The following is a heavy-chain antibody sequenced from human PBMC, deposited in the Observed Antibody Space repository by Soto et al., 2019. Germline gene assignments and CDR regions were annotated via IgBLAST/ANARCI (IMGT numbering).Heavy chain of an antibody. CDR2: IWYDGSNK. J-gene: IGHJ6*02. CDR3: ARVGNRYYYGMDV. D-gene: IGHD1-1*01. Sequence: GGSLRLSCAASGFTFSSYGMHWVRQAPGKGLEWVAVIWYDGSNKYYADSVKGRFTISRDNSKNTLYLQMNSLRAEDTAVYYCARVGNRYYYGMDVWGQGTTVTVSS. CDR1: GFTFSSYG. V-gene: IGHV3-33*01.